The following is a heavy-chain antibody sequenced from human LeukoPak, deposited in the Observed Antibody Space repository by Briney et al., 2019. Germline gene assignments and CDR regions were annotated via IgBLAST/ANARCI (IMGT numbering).Heavy chain of an antibody. J-gene: IGHJ3*02. V-gene: IGHV4-4*02. Sequence: SGTLSLTCAVSGASISTYNWWSWIRQSPGKGLEWIGEIYHSGTTNDNPSLKSRVTISVDKSNNQFSLKMASVTAADTAVYYCAKSNGYGLIDIWGQGTMVTVSS. CDR2: IYHSGTT. CDR1: GASISTYNW. D-gene: IGHD3-22*01. CDR3: AKSNGYGLIDI.